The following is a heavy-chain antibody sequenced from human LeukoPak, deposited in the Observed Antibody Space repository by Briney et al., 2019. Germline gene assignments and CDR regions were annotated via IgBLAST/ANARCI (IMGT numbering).Heavy chain of an antibody. CDR1: RFTLNQYF. CDR3: AELGITMIGGV. CDR2: ISSSGSTI. V-gene: IGHV3-11*04. D-gene: IGHD3-10*02. J-gene: IGHJ6*04. Sequence: PGGSLRLSCTASRFTLNQYFMSWIRQAPGKGLEWVSYISSSGSTIYYADSVKGRFTISRDNAKNSLYLQMNSLRAEDTAVYYCAELGITMIGGVRGKGTTVTISS.